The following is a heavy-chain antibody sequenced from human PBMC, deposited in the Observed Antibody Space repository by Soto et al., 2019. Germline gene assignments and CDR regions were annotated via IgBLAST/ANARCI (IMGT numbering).Heavy chain of an antibody. J-gene: IGHJ5*02. CDR2: IYWDDDK. CDR3: AHYVSASPAGWFDP. D-gene: IGHD2-15*01. V-gene: IGHV2-5*02. Sequence: QITLKESGPTLVKPTQTLTLTCSFSGLSLSTSGEAVGWIRQPPGKALEWLALIYWDDDKLFNPTLKTRLTITKDTSKNQVVLTLTNRDPVDTATYSCAHYVSASPAGWFDPWGQGILVTVSS. CDR1: GLSLSTSGEA.